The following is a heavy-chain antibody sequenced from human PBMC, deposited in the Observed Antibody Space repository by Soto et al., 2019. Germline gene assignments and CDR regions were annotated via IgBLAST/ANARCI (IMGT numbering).Heavy chain of an antibody. CDR1: GFTFSSYG. V-gene: IGHV3-33*01. J-gene: IGHJ4*02. CDR2: IWYDGSNK. Sequence: GGSLRLSCAASGFTFSSYGMHWVRQAPGKGLEWVAVIWYDGSNKYYADSVKGRFTISRDNSKNTLYLQMNSLRAEDTAVYYCAREGGEWLQYLDYWGQGTLVTVSS. D-gene: IGHD5-12*01. CDR3: AREGGEWLQYLDY.